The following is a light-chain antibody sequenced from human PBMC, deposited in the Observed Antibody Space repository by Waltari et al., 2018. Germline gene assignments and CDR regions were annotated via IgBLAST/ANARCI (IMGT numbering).Light chain of an antibody. CDR3: STWDDSLNNLV. CDR2: SNP. V-gene: IGLV1-44*01. J-gene: IGLJ2*01. Sequence: QSVLTQPPSVSGTPGQRVTISCSGSSSNIGSRTMNWYRQLPGTAPKLLIFSNPLRPAGVPDRLSASKSGNSASLIISGLQSEDEGTYYCSTWDDSLNNLVFGGGTKLTVL. CDR1: SSNIGSRT.